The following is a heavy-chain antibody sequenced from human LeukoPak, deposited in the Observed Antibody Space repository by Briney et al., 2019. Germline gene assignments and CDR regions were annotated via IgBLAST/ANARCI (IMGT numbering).Heavy chain of an antibody. V-gene: IGHV4-39*07. J-gene: IGHJ4*02. CDR1: GGSISSSSYY. CDR2: IYYSGST. Sequence: PSETLSLTCTVSGGSISSSSYYWGWIRQPPGKGLEWIGSIYYSGSTYYNPSLKSRVTISVDTSKNQFSLKLSSVTAADTAVYHCASIAVAGTDYFDYWGQGTLVTVSS. D-gene: IGHD6-19*01. CDR3: ASIAVAGTDYFDY.